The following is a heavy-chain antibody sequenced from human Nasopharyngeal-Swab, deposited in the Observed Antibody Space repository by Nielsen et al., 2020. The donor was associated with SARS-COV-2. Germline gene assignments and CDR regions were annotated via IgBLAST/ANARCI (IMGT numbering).Heavy chain of an antibody. D-gene: IGHD6-6*01. CDR3: ARALGSIAARPRFDP. J-gene: IGHJ5*02. CDR2: ISYSGST. Sequence: RQAPGKGLEWIGSISYSGSTYYNPSLKSRVTISVDTSKNQFSLKLSSVTAADTAVYYCARALGSIAARPRFDPWGQGTLVTVSS. V-gene: IGHV4-39*07.